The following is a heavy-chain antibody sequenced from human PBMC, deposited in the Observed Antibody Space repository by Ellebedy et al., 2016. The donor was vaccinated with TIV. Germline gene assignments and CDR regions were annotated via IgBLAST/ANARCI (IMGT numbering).Heavy chain of an antibody. CDR3: ARGHNWFDL. V-gene: IGHV4-61*02. J-gene: IGHJ5*02. CDR2: ISSGGT. Sequence: SETLSLXXTVSGGSISSGSYYWSWVRQPAGKGLEWIGRISSGGTSYNPSLRSRVTMSVDTSKSQFSLRLTSVMAADAAVYYCARGHNWFDLWGQGTLVIVSS. CDR1: GGSISSGSYY.